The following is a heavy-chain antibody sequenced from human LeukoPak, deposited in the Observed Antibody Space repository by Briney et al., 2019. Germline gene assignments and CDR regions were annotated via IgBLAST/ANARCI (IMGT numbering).Heavy chain of an antibody. CDR2: IWYDGSNK. V-gene: IGHV3-33*01. Sequence: GGSLRLSCTASGFTFNNYGMHWVRQAPGKGLEWVAVIWYDGSNKYYADSVKGRFTISRDNSKNTLYLQMNSLRAEDTAVYYCARGVRYSSGYFDYSGQGTLVTVSS. CDR3: ARGVRYSSGYFDY. CDR1: GFTFNNYG. J-gene: IGHJ4*02. D-gene: IGHD6-19*01.